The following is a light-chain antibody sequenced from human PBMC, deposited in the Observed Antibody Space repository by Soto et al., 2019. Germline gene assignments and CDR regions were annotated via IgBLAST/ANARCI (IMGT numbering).Light chain of an antibody. Sequence: DIQMTQSPSSLSASVGDRVTITCRASQSINSYLNWYQQKPGQAPKLLIYAASSLQSGVPSRFSGGGSATDFTLTITSLQPEDFATYYCQQCYSVPLTFGQGTRLEI. V-gene: IGKV1-39*01. CDR2: AAS. CDR3: QQCYSVPLT. CDR1: QSINSY. J-gene: IGKJ5*01.